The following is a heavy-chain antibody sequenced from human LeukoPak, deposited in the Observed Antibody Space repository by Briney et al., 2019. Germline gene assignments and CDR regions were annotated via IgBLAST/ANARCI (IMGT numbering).Heavy chain of an antibody. CDR2: IWYDGSNK. Sequence: GRSLRLSCAAPGFTFSSYGMHWVRQAPGKGLEWVAVIWYDGSNKYYADSVKGRFTISRDNSKNTLYLQMNSLRAEDTAVYYCARDSRSGSYPVYWGQGTLVTVSS. V-gene: IGHV3-33*01. D-gene: IGHD1-26*01. CDR1: GFTFSSYG. CDR3: ARDSRSGSYPVY. J-gene: IGHJ4*02.